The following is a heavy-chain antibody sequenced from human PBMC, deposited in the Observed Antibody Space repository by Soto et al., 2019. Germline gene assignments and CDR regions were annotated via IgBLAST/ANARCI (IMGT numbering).Heavy chain of an antibody. V-gene: IGHV3-30-3*01. Sequence: GGSLRLSCAASGFTFSSYAMHWVRQAPGKGLEWVAVISYDGSNKYYADSVKGRFTISRDNSKNTLYLQMNSLRAEDTAVYYCAREGHYGELPGDWFDPWGQGTLVTVSS. CDR3: AREGHYGELPGDWFDP. J-gene: IGHJ5*02. CDR1: GFTFSSYA. D-gene: IGHD1-26*01. CDR2: ISYDGSNK.